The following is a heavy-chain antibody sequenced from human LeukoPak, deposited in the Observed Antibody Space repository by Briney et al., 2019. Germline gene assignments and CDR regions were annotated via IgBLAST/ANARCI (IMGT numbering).Heavy chain of an antibody. Sequence: GGSLRLSCAASGFTVSGDYMNWVRQAPGKGLEWVSVIHTDGSTYYADSVKGRFTISRDNSKNTLYLQMNSLRAEDTAVYYCAKSSPPPLRYWGQGTLVTVSS. V-gene: IGHV3-53*01. J-gene: IGHJ4*02. CDR2: IHTDGST. CDR3: AKSSPPPLRY. CDR1: GFTVSGDY.